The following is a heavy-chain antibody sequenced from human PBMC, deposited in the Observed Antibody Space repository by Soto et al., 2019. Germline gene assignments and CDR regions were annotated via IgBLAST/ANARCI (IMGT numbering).Heavy chain of an antibody. Sequence: GESLKISCNGSGYSFTSYWISWVRQMPGKGLEWVGRIDPSDSYTNYSPSFQGHVTISADKSISTAYLQWSSLKASDTAMYYCARTRSEAAPAYWGQGTLVTVSS. CDR2: IDPSDSYT. CDR3: ARTRSEAAPAY. CDR1: GYSFTSYW. V-gene: IGHV5-10-1*01. J-gene: IGHJ4*02. D-gene: IGHD6-6*01.